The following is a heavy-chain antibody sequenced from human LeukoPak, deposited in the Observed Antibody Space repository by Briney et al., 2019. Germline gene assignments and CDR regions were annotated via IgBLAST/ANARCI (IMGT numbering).Heavy chain of an antibody. Sequence: PSETLSLTCTVSGGSVSSGSYYWSWIRQPPGKGLEWIGYIYYSGSTNYNPSLKSRVTISVDTSKNQFSLKLSSVTAADTAVYYCARDDPSTRRPFDYWGQGTLVTVSS. J-gene: IGHJ4*02. CDR2: IYYSGST. CDR1: GGSVSSGSYY. CDR3: ARDDPSTRRPFDY. V-gene: IGHV4-61*01. D-gene: IGHD2-2*01.